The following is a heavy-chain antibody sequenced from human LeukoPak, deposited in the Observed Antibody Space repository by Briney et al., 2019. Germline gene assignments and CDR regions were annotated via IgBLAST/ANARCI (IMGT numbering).Heavy chain of an antibody. CDR1: GFTFSSYG. D-gene: IGHD3-10*01. Sequence: GGSLRLSCAASGFTFSSYGMHWVRQAPGKGLEWVAFIRYDGNNNYYADSVKGRFTISRDNAKSTLYLQMNSLRAEDTAVYYCAKGSWFGELLAFDYWGQGTLVTVSS. J-gene: IGHJ4*02. CDR2: IRYDGNNN. V-gene: IGHV3-30*02. CDR3: AKGSWFGELLAFDY.